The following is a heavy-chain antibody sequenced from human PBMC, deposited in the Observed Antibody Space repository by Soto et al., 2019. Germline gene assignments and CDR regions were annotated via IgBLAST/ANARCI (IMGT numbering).Heavy chain of an antibody. CDR1: GFTFSRQA. D-gene: IGHD2-15*01. CDR2: IWYHGIDK. V-gene: IGHV3-33*01. J-gene: IGHJ4*02. Sequence: QVQLVESGGGVVQPEGSLRLSCAASGFTFSRQAMHWVRQAPGRGLEWVAVIWYHGIDKYYADSVKGRFTISRDNSKNRVYLQMNSLRGEDTAGYYCATGFLGLCTGGSCPLDSWGQGTLVTVSS. CDR3: ATGFLGLCTGGSCPLDS.